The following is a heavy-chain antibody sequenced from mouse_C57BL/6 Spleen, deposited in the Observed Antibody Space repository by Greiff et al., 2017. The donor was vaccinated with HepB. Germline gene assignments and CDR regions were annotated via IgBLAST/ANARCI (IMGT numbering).Heavy chain of an antibody. D-gene: IGHD1-1*01. V-gene: IGHV1-82*01. CDR1: GYAFSSSW. CDR2: IYPGDGDT. CDR3: ARRDGSSSAWFAY. J-gene: IGHJ3*01. Sequence: VQLQQSGPELVKPGASVKISCKASGYAFSSSWMNWVKQRPGKGLEWIGRIYPGDGDTNYNGKFKGKATLTADKSSSTAYMQLSSLTSADSAVYFCARRDGSSSAWFAYWGQGTLVTVSA.